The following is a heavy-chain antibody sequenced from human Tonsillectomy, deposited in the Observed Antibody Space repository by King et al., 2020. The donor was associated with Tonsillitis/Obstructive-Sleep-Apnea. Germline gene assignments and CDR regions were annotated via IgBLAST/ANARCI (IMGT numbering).Heavy chain of an antibody. V-gene: IGHV1-46*01. CDR3: ASVKDLLGNFFGSHNLYYFDY. Sequence: VQLVESGAEVKKPGASVKVSCKASGYTLTSYYIHWVRQAPGQGLEWMGIINPSGGSTSYAQKFKGRVTMTRDTSTSTVYMELSSLRSEDTAVYYCASVKDLLGNFFGSHNLYYFDYWGQGTLVTVSS. J-gene: IGHJ4*02. CDR1: GYTLTSYY. CDR2: INPSGGST. D-gene: IGHD1-14*01.